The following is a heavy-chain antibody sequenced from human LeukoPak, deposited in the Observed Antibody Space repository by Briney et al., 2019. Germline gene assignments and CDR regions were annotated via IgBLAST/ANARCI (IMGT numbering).Heavy chain of an antibody. CDR2: IYSGGRT. J-gene: IGHJ6*02. Sequence: GGSLRLSCAASGFTVSTNYITWVRQAPGKGLEWVSVIYSGGRTDYADSVKGRFTISRDNSKNTLYLQLNSLRAEDTAVYYCARGGGNSYYYFGMDVWGQGTTVTVSS. CDR1: GFTVSTNY. CDR3: ARGGGNSYYYFGMDV. D-gene: IGHD4-23*01. V-gene: IGHV3-66*01.